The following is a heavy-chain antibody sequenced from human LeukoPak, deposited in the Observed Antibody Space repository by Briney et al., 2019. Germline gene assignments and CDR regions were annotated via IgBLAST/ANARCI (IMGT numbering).Heavy chain of an antibody. CDR1: GYSISSGYY. CDR3: ARPKAAYYYMDV. CDR2: IYYSGST. V-gene: IGHV4-38-2*02. Sequence: SETLSLTCTVSGYSISSGYYWGWIRQPPGKGLEWIGSIYYSGSTYYNPSLKSRVTISVDTSKNQFSLKLSSVTAADTAVYYCARPKAAYYYMDVWGKGTTVTISS. J-gene: IGHJ6*03. D-gene: IGHD6-13*01.